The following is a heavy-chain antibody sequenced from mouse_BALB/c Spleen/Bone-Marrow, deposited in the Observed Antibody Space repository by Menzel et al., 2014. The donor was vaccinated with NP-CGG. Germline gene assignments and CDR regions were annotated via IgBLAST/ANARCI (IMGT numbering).Heavy chain of an antibody. V-gene: IGHV1-9*01. Sequence: QVQLKQSGAELMKPGASVKISCKATGYTFSSYWIEWVKQRPGHGLEWIGEILPGSGSTNYNEKFKGKATFTADTSSTPAYMQLSSLTSEDSAVYYCARGGVRGKNYFDYWGQGTTLTVS. CDR2: ILPGSGST. CDR3: ARGGVRGKNYFDY. D-gene: IGHD2-14*01. CDR1: GYTFSSYW. J-gene: IGHJ2*01.